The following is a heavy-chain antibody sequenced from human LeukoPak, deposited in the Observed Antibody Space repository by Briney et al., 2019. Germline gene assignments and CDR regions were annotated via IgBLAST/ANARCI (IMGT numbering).Heavy chain of an antibody. Sequence: GASVKVSCKASGYTFTGYYMHWVRQAPGQGLEWMGWINPNSGSTNYAQKFQGRVTMTRATSISTAYMELSRLRSDDTAVYYCARHVNFYYYFDYWGQGTLVTVSS. D-gene: IGHD2/OR15-2a*01. J-gene: IGHJ4*02. CDR2: INPNSGST. CDR3: ARHVNFYYYFDY. CDR1: GYTFTGYY. V-gene: IGHV1-2*02.